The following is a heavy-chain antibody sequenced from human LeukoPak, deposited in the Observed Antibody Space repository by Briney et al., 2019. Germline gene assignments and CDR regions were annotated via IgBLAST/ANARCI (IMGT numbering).Heavy chain of an antibody. CDR1: GGSISSGDYY. CDR2: IYYSGST. CDR3: ATSSGGTYYDFWSGHSTFDY. J-gene: IGHJ4*02. Sequence: SETLSLTCTVSGGSISSGDYYWSWIRQPPGKGLEWIGYIYYSGSTYYNPSLKSRVTISVDTSKNQFSLKLSSVTAADTAVYYCATSSGGTYYDFWSGHSTFDYWGQGTLVTVSS. V-gene: IGHV4-30-4*01. D-gene: IGHD3-3*01.